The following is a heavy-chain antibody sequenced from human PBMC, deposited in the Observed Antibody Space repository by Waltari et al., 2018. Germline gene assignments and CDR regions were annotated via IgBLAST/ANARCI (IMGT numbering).Heavy chain of an antibody. CDR2: INPNSGGT. Sequence: QVQLVQSGAEVKKPGASVKVSCKASGYTFTGYYMPWVQRAPGQGLEWMGWINPNSGGTNYAQKFQGWVTMTRDTSISTAYMELSRLRSDDTAVYYCARGDTPNYYYGMDVWGQGTTVTVSS. CDR3: ARGDTPNYYYGMDV. CDR1: GYTFTGYY. V-gene: IGHV1-2*04. J-gene: IGHJ6*02.